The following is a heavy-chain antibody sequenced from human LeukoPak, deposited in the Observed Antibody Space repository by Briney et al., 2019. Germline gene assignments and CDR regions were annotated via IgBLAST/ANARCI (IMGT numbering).Heavy chain of an antibody. CDR3: ARGRDLLGWFDP. D-gene: IGHD1-26*01. Sequence: SETLSLTCSVSGGSISSHYWSWIRQPPGKGLEWIGYIYYTGSTNYNPSLKSRVTIPVGTSKNQFSLKLSSVTAADTAVYYCARGRDLLGWFDPWGQGTLVTVSS. CDR1: GGSISSHY. V-gene: IGHV4-59*11. J-gene: IGHJ5*02. CDR2: IYYTGST.